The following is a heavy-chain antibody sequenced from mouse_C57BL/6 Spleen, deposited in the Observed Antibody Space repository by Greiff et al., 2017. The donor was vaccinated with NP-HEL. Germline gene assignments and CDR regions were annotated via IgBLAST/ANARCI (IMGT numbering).Heavy chain of an antibody. Sequence: EVKLMESGGGLVQPKGSLKLSCAASGFSFNTYAMNWVRQAPGKGLEWVARIRRKSNNYATYYADSVKDRFTISRDDSESMLYLQMNNLKTEDTAMYYCVSPFISTGGYAMDYWGQGTSVTVSA. J-gene: IGHJ4*01. CDR1: GFSFNTYA. CDR2: IRRKSNNYAT. CDR3: VSPFISTGGYAMDY. D-gene: IGHD1-1*01. V-gene: IGHV10-1*01.